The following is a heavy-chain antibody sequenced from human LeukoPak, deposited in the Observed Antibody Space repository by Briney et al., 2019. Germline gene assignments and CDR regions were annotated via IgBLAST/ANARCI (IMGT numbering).Heavy chain of an antibody. CDR2: IYHSGST. J-gene: IGHJ3*02. CDR1: GYSISSGYY. D-gene: IGHD1-26*01. CDR3: ARPSGSYYLDAFDI. V-gene: IGHV4-38-2*02. Sequence: SETLSLTCTVSGYSISSGYYWGWIRQPPGKGLEWIGSIYHSGSTYYNPSLKSRVTISVDTSKNQFSLKLNSVTAADTAVYYCARPSGSYYLDAFDIWGQGTMVTVSS.